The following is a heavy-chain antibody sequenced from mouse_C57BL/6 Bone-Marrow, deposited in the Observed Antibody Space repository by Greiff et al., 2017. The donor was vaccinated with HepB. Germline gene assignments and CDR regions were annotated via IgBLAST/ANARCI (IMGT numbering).Heavy chain of an antibody. CDR1: GFTFSDYG. Sequence: EVMLVESGGGLVKPGGSLKLSCAASGFTFSDYGMHWVRQAPEKGLEWVAYISSGSSTIYYADTVKGRFTISRDKAKNTLFLQMTRLRSEDTAMYYCVGDYEYAMDYWGQGTSVTVSS. CDR3: VGDYEYAMDY. J-gene: IGHJ4*01. V-gene: IGHV5-17*01. CDR2: ISSGSSTI. D-gene: IGHD2-4*01.